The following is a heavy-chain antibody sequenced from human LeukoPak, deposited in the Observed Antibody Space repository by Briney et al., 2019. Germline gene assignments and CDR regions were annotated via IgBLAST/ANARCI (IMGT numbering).Heavy chain of an antibody. D-gene: IGHD4-23*01. CDR2: IYHSGST. V-gene: IGHV4-38-2*02. Sequence: PSETLSLTCTVSGYSISSGYYWGWIRQPPGKGLEWIGSIYHSGSTYYNPSLKSRVTISVDTSKNQFSLRLSSVTAADTAVYYCASVGGYGGKNYWGQGTLVTVSS. CDR3: ASVGGYGGKNY. J-gene: IGHJ4*02. CDR1: GYSISSGYY.